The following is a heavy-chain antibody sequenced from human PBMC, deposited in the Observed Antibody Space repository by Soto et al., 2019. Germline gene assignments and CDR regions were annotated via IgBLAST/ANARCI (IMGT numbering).Heavy chain of an antibody. J-gene: IGHJ6*02. CDR3: ATGLLTRYGMDV. Sequence: ASVKVSCKASGYTFTGYYMHWVRQAPGQWFEWMGWINPNSVGTNYAQKFQGWVTMTRDTSISTAYMELSRLRFDDTAVYYCATGLLTRYGMDVWGQGTTVTVSS. CDR2: INPNSVGT. CDR1: GYTFTGYY. D-gene: IGHD2-15*01. V-gene: IGHV1-2*04.